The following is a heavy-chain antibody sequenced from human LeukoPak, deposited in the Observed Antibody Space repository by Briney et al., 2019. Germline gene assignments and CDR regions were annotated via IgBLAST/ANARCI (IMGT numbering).Heavy chain of an antibody. J-gene: IGHJ4*02. V-gene: IGHV3-23*01. Sequence: PGGSVRLSCADSGFTFSNYAMSWVRQAPGKGLEWVSAISGSGVSTNYADSVKGRFTISRDNSKNTLYLQMNSLRAEDTAVYYCAREVTLDYWGQGTLVTVSS. CDR1: GFTFSNYA. CDR3: AREVTLDY. CDR2: ISGSGVST. D-gene: IGHD2-21*02.